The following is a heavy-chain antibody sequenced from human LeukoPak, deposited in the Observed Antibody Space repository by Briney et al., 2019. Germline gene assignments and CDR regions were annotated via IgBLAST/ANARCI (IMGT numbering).Heavy chain of an antibody. CDR1: GFTFSSYG. CDR2: ISGSGGST. J-gene: IGHJ3*02. V-gene: IGHV3-23*01. D-gene: IGHD2-15*01. Sequence: PGGSLRLSCAASGFTFSSYGMSWVRQAPGKGLEWVSAISGSGGSTYYADSVKGRFTISRDNSKNTLYLQMNSLRAEDTAVYYCATRYCSGGSCWGGSNAFDIWGQGTMVTVSS. CDR3: ATRYCSGGSCWGGSNAFDI.